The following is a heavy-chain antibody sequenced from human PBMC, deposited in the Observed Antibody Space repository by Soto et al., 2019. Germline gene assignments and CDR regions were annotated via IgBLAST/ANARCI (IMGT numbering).Heavy chain of an antibody. J-gene: IGHJ1*01. D-gene: IGHD2-15*01. CDR3: AREENCSGGTCHSEYFHR. CDR1: GYLFTAYS. V-gene: IGHV1-46*01. CDR2: VNPSGGST. Sequence: ASVKVSCKASGYLFTAYSMHWVRLAPGQGLEWMGVVNPSGGSTKYAQNFQGRVTMTRDTSTTTIYMELSSLRSDDTAIYYCAREENCSGGTCHSEYFHRWGQGNLVTVSS.